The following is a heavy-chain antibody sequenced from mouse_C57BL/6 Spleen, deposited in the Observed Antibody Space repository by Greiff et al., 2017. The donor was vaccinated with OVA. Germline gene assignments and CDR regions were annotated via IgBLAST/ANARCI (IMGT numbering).Heavy chain of an antibody. CDR2: IDPSDSET. CDR1: GYTFTSYW. J-gene: IGHJ1*03. V-gene: IGHV1-52*01. CDR3: ARSYPRTEYFDV. D-gene: IGHD2-12*01. Sequence: VQLQQPGAELVRPGSSVKLSCKASGYTFTSYWMHWVKQRPIQGLEWIGNIDPSDSETHYNQKFKDKATLTVDKSSSTAYMQLSSLTSEDSAVYYCARSYPRTEYFDVWGTGTTVTVSS.